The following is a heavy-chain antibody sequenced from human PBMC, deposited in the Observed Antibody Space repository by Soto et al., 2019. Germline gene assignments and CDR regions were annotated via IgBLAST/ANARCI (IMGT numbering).Heavy chain of an antibody. J-gene: IGHJ6*03. CDR2: ISSSSSYI. Sequence: PGGSLRLSCAASGFTFSSYSMNWVRQAPGKGLEWVSSISSSSSYIYYADSVKGRFTISRDNAKNSLYLQMNSLRAEDTAVYYCARGSWYSRGNYMDVWGKGTTVTVSS. CDR1: GFTFSSYS. V-gene: IGHV3-21*01. D-gene: IGHD6-13*01. CDR3: ARGSWYSRGNYMDV.